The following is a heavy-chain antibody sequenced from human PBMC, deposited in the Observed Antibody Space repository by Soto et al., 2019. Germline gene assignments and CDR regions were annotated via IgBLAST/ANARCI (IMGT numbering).Heavy chain of an antibody. J-gene: IGHJ6*03. CDR1: GFTVSSNY. CDR2: IYSGGST. V-gene: IGHV3-53*01. D-gene: IGHD3-10*01. CDR3: GSKSDGASFKGRVTMSGDTSKNHNSLNMSSLKAEDTAVYYCARRTYYDFWRGYYTKYYYYYYMDV. Sequence: GGSLRLSCAASGFTVSSNYMSWVRQAPGKGLEWVSVIYSGGSTYYADSVKGRFTISRDNSKNTLYLQMNSLRAEDTAVYYCGSKSDGASFKGRVTMSGDTSKNHNSLNMSSLKAEDTAVYYCARRTYYDFWRGYYTKYYYYYYMDVWGKGTTVTVSS.